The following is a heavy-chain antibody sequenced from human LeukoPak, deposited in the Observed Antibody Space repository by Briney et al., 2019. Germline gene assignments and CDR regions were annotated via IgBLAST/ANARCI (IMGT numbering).Heavy chain of an antibody. J-gene: IGHJ6*02. V-gene: IGHV3-30*18. CDR2: TSYDGSKK. D-gene: IGHD2-21*02. CDR1: GFTFRSYG. CDR3: AKDEDAYCGGDCSSYFYYNMDV. Sequence: GGSLRLSCAASGFTFRSYGMHWVRQAPGKGLEWVAVTSYDGSKKYYGDSVKGRFTISRDNFKNTLYLQMNSLRAEDTAVYYCAKDEDAYCGGDCSSYFYYNMDVWGQGTTVTVSS.